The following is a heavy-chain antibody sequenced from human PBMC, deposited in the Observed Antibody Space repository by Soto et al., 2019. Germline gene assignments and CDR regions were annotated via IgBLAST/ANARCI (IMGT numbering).Heavy chain of an antibody. Sequence: EASVKVSCKASGYTFTSYGISWVRQAPGQGLEWMGWISAYNGNTNYAQKLQGRVTMTTDTSTSTAYMELRSLRSDDTAVYYCARDFVMVRGARNPGYWGQGTLVTVSS. J-gene: IGHJ4*02. V-gene: IGHV1-18*01. CDR2: ISAYNGNT. CDR3: ARDFVMVRGARNPGY. CDR1: GYTFTSYG. D-gene: IGHD3-10*01.